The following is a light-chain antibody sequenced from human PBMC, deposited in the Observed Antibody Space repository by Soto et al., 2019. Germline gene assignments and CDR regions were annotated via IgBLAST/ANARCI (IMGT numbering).Light chain of an antibody. J-gene: IGLJ3*02. CDR3: ISYTTSTLV. CDR2: EVS. V-gene: IGLV2-14*01. Sequence: QLVLTQPASVSGSPGQSITISCTGTSSDVGGYDYVSWYQQYPGKAPKLMIYEVSNRPSGVSNRFSGSKSGNTASLTISGLQAEDEADYYCISYTTSTLVFGGGTKLTVL. CDR1: SSDVGGYDY.